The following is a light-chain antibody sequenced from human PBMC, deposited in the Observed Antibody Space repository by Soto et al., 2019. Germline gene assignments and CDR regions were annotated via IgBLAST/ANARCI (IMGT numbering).Light chain of an antibody. Sequence: DIQMTQSPSSVSTSVGDIVTITCRASQGIGSWLAWYQQKPGKAPKLLIYGASTLQSGVPSRFSGSGSGTDFSLTISSLQPEAFATYHCQQANSFPLTFRGGTKVEIK. J-gene: IGKJ4*01. CDR2: GAS. CDR1: QGIGSW. V-gene: IGKV1-12*01. CDR3: QQANSFPLT.